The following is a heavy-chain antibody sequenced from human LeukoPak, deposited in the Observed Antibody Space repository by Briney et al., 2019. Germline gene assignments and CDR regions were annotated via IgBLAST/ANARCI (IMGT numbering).Heavy chain of an antibody. J-gene: IGHJ4*02. D-gene: IGHD3-10*01. V-gene: IGHV4-59*01. CDR1: GGSISSYY. Sequence: SETLSLTCTVSGGSISSYYWSWIRQPPGKALEWIGYIYYRGSTNYNPSLKSRVTISVDTSKNRFSLKLSSVTAADTAVYYCASGKMVRGVIIPFDYWGQGTLVTVSS. CDR3: ASGKMVRGVIIPFDY. CDR2: IYYRGST.